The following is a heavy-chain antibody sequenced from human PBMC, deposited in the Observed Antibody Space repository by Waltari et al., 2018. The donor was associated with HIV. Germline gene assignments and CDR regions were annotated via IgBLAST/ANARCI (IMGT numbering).Heavy chain of an antibody. Sequence: QVQLQESGPGLVKPSETLSLTCTVSGASITSFYWSWIRQTPGKGLEWIGYIHYSGTTTYNPSLKSRVTISLDTSKSQFSLKLSSVTAADTAVYYCARNTHSGGWLFYFDYWGQGTLVTVSS. CDR2: IHYSGTT. CDR1: GASITSFY. CDR3: ARNTHSGGWLFYFDY. J-gene: IGHJ4*02. V-gene: IGHV4-59*01. D-gene: IGHD6-19*01.